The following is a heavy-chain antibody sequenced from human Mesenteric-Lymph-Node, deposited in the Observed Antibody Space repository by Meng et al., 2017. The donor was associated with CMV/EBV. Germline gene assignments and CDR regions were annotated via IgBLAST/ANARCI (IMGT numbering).Heavy chain of an antibody. J-gene: IGHJ5*02. CDR2: SIPIFGTT. D-gene: IGHD1-1*01. Sequence: LRTYGIRWVRQAPGQGLEWMGGSIPIFGTTKSAQKFRDRVTISTDDSSNTAYMELNSLTSDDTAVYYCAREVGVQNWNDEKWFDPWGQGTLVTVSS. CDR3: AREVGVQNWNDEKWFDP. V-gene: IGHV1-69*05. CDR1: LRTYG.